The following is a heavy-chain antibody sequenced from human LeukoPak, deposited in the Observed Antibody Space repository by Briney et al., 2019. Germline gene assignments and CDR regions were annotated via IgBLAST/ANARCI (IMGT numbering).Heavy chain of an antibody. D-gene: IGHD3-22*01. J-gene: IGHJ3*02. CDR1: GYSINSGYY. CDR2: IYHSGST. V-gene: IGHV4-38-2*01. CDR3: ARLGHYYDSSGYYDAFDI. Sequence: PSETLSLTCAVSGYSINSGYYWGWIRQPPGKGLEWIGSIYHSGSTYYNPSPKSRVTISIDTSKNQFSLKLSSVTAADTAVYYCARLGHYYDSSGYYDAFDIWGQGTMVTVS.